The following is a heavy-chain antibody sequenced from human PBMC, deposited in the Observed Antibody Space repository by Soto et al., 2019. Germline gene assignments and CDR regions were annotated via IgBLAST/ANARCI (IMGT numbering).Heavy chain of an antibody. CDR3: ARDKDRAQLGRNYYYIMDV. V-gene: IGHV1-69*12. D-gene: IGHD3-3*02. Sequence: QVQVVQSGAEVKKPGSSVKVSCKTSGGTFSTSAISWVRQAPGQGLEWMGGIMPIFRTADYAQRFQGRVTITADESANTAYLELRSLTSEDTAIYYCARDKDRAQLGRNYYYIMDVWGQGTTVTVTS. CDR2: IMPIFRTA. CDR1: GGTFSTSA. J-gene: IGHJ6*02.